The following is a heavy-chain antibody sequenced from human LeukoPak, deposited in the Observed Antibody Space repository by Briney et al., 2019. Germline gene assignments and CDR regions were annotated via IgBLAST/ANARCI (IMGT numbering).Heavy chain of an antibody. D-gene: IGHD2-15*01. V-gene: IGHV3-23*01. J-gene: IGHJ4*02. CDR3: AKGGVVVVAALDY. CDR1: GFTFSTYA. CDR2: ISGSGGST. Sequence: PGGSLRLSCAASGFTFSTYAMSWVRQAPGKGLEWVSAISGSGGSTYYADSVKGRFTISRDNSKNTLYLQMNSLRAEDTAVYYCAKGGVVVVAALDYWGQGTLVTVSS.